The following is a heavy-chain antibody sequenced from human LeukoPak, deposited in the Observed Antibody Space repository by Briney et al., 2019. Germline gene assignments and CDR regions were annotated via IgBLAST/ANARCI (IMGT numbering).Heavy chain of an antibody. V-gene: IGHV5-51*01. Sequence: GESLKISCKGSGYSFSNYWIDWVRQMPGKGLEWIGLVHPGDSNIKYSPSFQGQVTISADKSISTAYLQWSSLKASDTAMYYCARALYGYGMDVWGQGTTVTVSS. D-gene: IGHD2-15*01. CDR3: ARALYGYGMDV. J-gene: IGHJ6*02. CDR1: GYSFSNYW. CDR2: VHPGDSNI.